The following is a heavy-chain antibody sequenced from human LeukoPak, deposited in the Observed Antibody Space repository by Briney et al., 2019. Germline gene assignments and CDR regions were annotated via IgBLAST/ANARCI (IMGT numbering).Heavy chain of an antibody. D-gene: IGHD3-10*01. CDR3: ARRKVDYSGSGGDFDY. V-gene: IGHV5-51*01. Sequence: GESLKISCKGSGYSFTNYWIGWVRQIPGKGLEWMGIIYSGDSDTRYSPSFQGQVSMSVDKSISTAYLQWSSLKASDTAMYYCARRKVDYSGSGGDFDYWGQGTLVTVSS. J-gene: IGHJ4*02. CDR2: IYSGDSDT. CDR1: GYSFTNYW.